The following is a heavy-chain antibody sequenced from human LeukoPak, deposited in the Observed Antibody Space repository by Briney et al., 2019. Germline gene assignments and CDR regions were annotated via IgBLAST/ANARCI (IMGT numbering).Heavy chain of an antibody. D-gene: IGHD5-18*01. V-gene: IGHV1-2*02. Sequence: GASVKVSCKASGYIFTDYHIHWVRQAPGQGLEWMGWINPNSGGTNYAQKLQGRVTMTTDTSTSTAYMELRSLRSDDTAVYYCARGSWAAMVPFDYWGQGTLVTVSS. J-gene: IGHJ4*02. CDR3: ARGSWAAMVPFDY. CDR1: GYIFTDYH. CDR2: INPNSGGT.